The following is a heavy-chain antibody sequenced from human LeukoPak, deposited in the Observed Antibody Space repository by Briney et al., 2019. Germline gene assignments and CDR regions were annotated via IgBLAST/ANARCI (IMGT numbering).Heavy chain of an antibody. D-gene: IGHD6-19*01. Sequence: GRSLRLSCASSGFTFSSYAMSWVRQAPGKGLEWVAAVSASGGSTYYADSVRGRFTISRDNSKNTLYLLLNSLTAEDTAFYYCAKRTGVAGPNFDFWGQGALVTVSS. J-gene: IGHJ4*02. CDR3: AKRTGVAGPNFDF. V-gene: IGHV3-23*01. CDR2: VSASGGST. CDR1: GFTFSSYA.